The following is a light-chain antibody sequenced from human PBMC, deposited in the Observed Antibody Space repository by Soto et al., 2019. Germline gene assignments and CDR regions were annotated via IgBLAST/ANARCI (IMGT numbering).Light chain of an antibody. CDR3: SSYTGTHTLPYV. CDR1: SSDVGGYNR. V-gene: IGLV2-14*01. CDR2: EVT. Sequence: QSALTQPASVSGSPGQTITISCTGTSSDVGGYNRVSWYQQDPGKAPKLLISEVTSRPSGVSNCFSGSKSGNTASLTISGLQAEDEADYYCSSYTGTHTLPYVFGTGTKLTVL. J-gene: IGLJ1*01.